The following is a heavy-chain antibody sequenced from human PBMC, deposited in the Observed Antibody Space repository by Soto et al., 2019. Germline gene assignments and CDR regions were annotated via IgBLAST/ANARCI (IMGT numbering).Heavy chain of an antibody. CDR1: GASMRSYY. Sequence: PSETLSLTCNVSGASMRSYYWTWMRLSPGKGLEWIGDIFYSGSTNLNPSLRSRLSISIDTSKNKFSLMLNSVTAADTAVYYCARDLGCCGLDVWGQGTTVTVSS. J-gene: IGHJ6*02. CDR2: IFYSGST. CDR3: ARDLGCCGLDV. V-gene: IGHV4-59*01. D-gene: IGHD3-16*01.